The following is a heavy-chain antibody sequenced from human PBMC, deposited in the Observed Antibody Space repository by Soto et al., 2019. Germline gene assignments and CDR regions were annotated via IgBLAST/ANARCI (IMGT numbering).Heavy chain of an antibody. CDR2: IYSGGST. CDR1: GFTVSSNY. D-gene: IGHD2-2*01. CDR3: ARPQRGYCSSTSCYLLGAFDI. Sequence: EVQLVESGGGLVQPGGSLRLSCAASGFTVSSNYMSWVRQAPGKGLEWVSVIYSGGSTYYADSVKGRFTISRDNSKSTLYLQMISLRAEDTAVYYCARPQRGYCSSTSCYLLGAFDIWGQGTMVTVSS. J-gene: IGHJ3*02. V-gene: IGHV3-66*04.